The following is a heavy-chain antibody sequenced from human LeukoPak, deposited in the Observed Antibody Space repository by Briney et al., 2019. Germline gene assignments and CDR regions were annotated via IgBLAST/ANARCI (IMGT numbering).Heavy chain of an antibody. CDR1: GFTFSSYS. J-gene: IGHJ4*02. CDR2: ISSSSSYI. Sequence: GGSLRLSCAASGFTFSSYSMNWVRQAPGKGLEWVSSISSSSSYIYYADSVKGRFTISRDNAKNSLYLQMNSLRAEDTAVYYCARGDGGGPGFGYWGQGTLVTVSS. D-gene: IGHD2-21*01. CDR3: ARGDGGGPGFGY. V-gene: IGHV3-21*01.